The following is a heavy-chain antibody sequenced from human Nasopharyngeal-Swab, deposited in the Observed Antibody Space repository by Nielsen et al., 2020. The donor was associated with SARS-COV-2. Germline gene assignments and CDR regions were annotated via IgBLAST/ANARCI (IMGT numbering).Heavy chain of an antibody. CDR1: GYTLTELS. V-gene: IGHV1-24*01. CDR3: ARVYYYDSSGTRSIPYPLHY. CDR2: FDPEDGET. J-gene: IGHJ4*02. Sequence: ASVKVSCKVSGYTLTELSMHWVRQAPGKGLEWMGGFDPEDGETIYAQKFQGRVTMTEDTSTDTAYMELSSLRSEDTAVYYCARVYYYDSSGTRSIPYPLHYWGQGTLVTVSS. D-gene: IGHD3-22*01.